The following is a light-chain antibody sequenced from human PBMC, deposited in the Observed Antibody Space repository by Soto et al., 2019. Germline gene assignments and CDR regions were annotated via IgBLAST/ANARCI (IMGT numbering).Light chain of an antibody. CDR1: SSNIGNDY. CDR2: DDN. V-gene: IGLV1-51*01. J-gene: IGLJ2*01. CDR3: GTWDSSLSGVV. Sequence: QSVLTQPPSGSAAPGQRVTISCSGSSSNIGNDYVSWYQHLPGTATKLLIYDDNKRPSGIPDRFSGSKSGTSATLGISGLQTGDEADYYCGTWDSSLSGVVLGGGTKVTVL.